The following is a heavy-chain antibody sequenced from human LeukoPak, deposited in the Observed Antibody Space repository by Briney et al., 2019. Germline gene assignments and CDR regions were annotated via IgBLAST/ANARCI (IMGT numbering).Heavy chain of an antibody. CDR2: INPNSGGT. CDR3: ARDEGRGGDLGY. CDR1: GYTFTGYY. J-gene: IGHJ4*02. V-gene: IGHV1-2*02. D-gene: IGHD3-10*01. Sequence: ASVKVSCKASGYTFTGYYMHWVRQAPGQGLAWMGGINPNSGGTNYAQKFQGRVTMTRDTSISTAYMELSRLTSDETAVNFCARDEGRGGDLGYWGQGTLVSVSS.